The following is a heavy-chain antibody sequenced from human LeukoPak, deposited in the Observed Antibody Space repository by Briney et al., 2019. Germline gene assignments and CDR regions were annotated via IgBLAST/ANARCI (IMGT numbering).Heavy chain of an antibody. V-gene: IGHV3-30*04. CDR3: AKDMPPNYYDSSGYYRGDAFDI. D-gene: IGHD3-22*01. Sequence: GGSLRLSCAASGFTFSSYAMHWVRQAPGKGLEWVAVISYDGSNKYYADSVKGRFTISRDNSKHTLYLQMNSLRAEDTAVYYCAKDMPPNYYDSSGYYRGDAFDIWGQGTMVTVSS. CDR1: GFTFSSYA. CDR2: ISYDGSNK. J-gene: IGHJ3*02.